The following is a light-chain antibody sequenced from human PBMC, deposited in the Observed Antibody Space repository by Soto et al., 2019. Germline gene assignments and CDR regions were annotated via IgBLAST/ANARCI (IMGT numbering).Light chain of an antibody. CDR2: EAT. J-gene: IGLJ3*02. V-gene: IGLV2-23*01. Sequence: QSVLTQPASVSGSPGQSITISCTGASSNIGSYNFVSWYQQRPGRAPQLMIFEATKRPSGVPPRFSGSKSGNTSSLTISGLQAEDEADYYCCSYAGTSSWVFGGGTKLTVL. CDR3: CSYAGTSSWV. CDR1: SSNIGSYNF.